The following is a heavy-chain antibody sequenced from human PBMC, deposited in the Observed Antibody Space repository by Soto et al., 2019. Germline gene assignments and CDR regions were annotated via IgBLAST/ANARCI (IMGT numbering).Heavy chain of an antibody. CDR3: ARGIVLVPANNWFDP. D-gene: IGHD2-2*01. Sequence: LSLTCTVSGGSISSYYWSWIRQPPGKGLEWIGYIYYSGSTNYNPSLKSRVTISVDTSKNQFSLKLSSVTAADTAVYYCARGIVLVPANNWFDPWGQGTLVTVSS. CDR2: IYYSGST. V-gene: IGHV4-59*01. CDR1: GGSISSYY. J-gene: IGHJ5*02.